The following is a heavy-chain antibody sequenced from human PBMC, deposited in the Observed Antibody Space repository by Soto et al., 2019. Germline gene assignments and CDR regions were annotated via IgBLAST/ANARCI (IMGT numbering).Heavy chain of an antibody. J-gene: IGHJ6*02. Sequence: SETLSLTCAVSGGSISSGGYSWSWIRQPPGKGLEWIGYIYHSGSTYYNPSLKSRVTISVDRSKNQFSLKLSSVTAADTAVYYCAGAGYYYYYGMDVWGQGTTVTVSS. CDR2: IYHSGST. CDR1: GGSISSGGYS. CDR3: AGAGYYYYYGMDV. V-gene: IGHV4-30-2*01.